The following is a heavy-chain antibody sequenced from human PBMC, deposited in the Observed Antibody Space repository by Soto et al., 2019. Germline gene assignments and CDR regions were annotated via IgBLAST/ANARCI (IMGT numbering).Heavy chain of an antibody. J-gene: IGHJ5*02. CDR2: MWRSGGT. CDR3: ARCLHCSNGGRLDP. CDR1: YGSSSSSNG. Sequence: LPCAVSYGSSSSSNGCTWISHPQGKRLEWIGEMWRSGGTTYNQSIKNRVTISVDNSKNHLSLTLTSVTAADTVFYYYARCLHCSNGGRLDPWGQRAMVTGS. V-gene: IGHV4-4*02. D-gene: IGHD7-27*01.